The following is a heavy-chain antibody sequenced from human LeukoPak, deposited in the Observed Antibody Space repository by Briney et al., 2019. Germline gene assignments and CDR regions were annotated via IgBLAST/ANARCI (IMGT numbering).Heavy chain of an antibody. D-gene: IGHD3-22*01. Sequence: PSETLSLTCTVSGGSFSSYYWSWIRQPPGKGLEWIGYIYYSGSTNYNPSLKSRVTISVDTSKNQFSLHLSSVTAADTAVYYCARAPHFFDTSGSRYYFDSWGQGALVTVSS. V-gene: IGHV4-59*12. CDR1: GGSFSSYY. CDR3: ARAPHFFDTSGSRYYFDS. J-gene: IGHJ4*02. CDR2: IYYSGST.